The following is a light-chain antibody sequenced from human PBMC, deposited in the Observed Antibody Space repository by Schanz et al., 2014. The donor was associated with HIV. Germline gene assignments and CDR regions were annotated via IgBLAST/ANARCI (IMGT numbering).Light chain of an antibody. CDR3: QQRSDWPLT. J-gene: IGKJ4*01. V-gene: IGKV3D-20*02. Sequence: EIVLTQSPGTLSLSPGERATLSCRASQSVSSSYLAWYQQKPGQSPRLLVYGASTRATGIPGRFSGSWSGTDFTLTISGLEPEDSAVYYCQQRSDWPLTFGGGTKVEIK. CDR1: QSVSSSY. CDR2: GAS.